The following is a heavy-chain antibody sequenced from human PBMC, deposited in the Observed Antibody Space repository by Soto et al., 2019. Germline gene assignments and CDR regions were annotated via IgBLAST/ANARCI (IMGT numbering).Heavy chain of an antibody. CDR1: GYTFTSYY. V-gene: IGHV1-46*01. J-gene: IGHJ4*02. CDR3: ARDRKVGATTSVDY. Sequence: QVQLVQSGAEVKKPGASVKVSCKASGYTFTSYYMHWVRQAPGQGLEWMGIINPSGGSTNYAQKFEGRVTMTGDTSTSTVYMELSSLRSEDTAVYYCARDRKVGATTSVDYWGQGTLVTVSS. D-gene: IGHD1-26*01. CDR2: INPSGGST.